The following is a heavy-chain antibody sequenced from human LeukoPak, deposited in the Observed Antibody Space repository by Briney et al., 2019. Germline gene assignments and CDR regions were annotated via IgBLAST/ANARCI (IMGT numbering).Heavy chain of an antibody. CDR3: ARLLLWFGETDDY. V-gene: IGHV3-48*03. D-gene: IGHD3-10*01. CDR1: GFTFSSYE. CDR2: ISSSGSTL. J-gene: IGHJ4*02. Sequence: GGALRLSCAASGFTFSSYEMNWVRQAPGKGLEWVSYISSSGSTLYYADSVKGRFTISRDNAKKSLYLQMNSLRAEDTAVYYCARLLLWFGETDDYWGQGTLVTVSS.